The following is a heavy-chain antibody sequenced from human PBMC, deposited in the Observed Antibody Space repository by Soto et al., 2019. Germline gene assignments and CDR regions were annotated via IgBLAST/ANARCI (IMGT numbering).Heavy chain of an antibody. J-gene: IGHJ4*02. Sequence: PGGSLRLSCASSGFTFSSFGLHWVRQAPGKGLEWVAVISYDGIDESYADSVKGRFTISRDNSKNTVYLQMNSLRAEDTAVYYCAKDRREMATTCPDSWGQGTLVTVSS. D-gene: IGHD1-1*01. V-gene: IGHV3-30*18. CDR1: GFTFSSFG. CDR3: AKDRREMATTCPDS. CDR2: ISYDGIDE.